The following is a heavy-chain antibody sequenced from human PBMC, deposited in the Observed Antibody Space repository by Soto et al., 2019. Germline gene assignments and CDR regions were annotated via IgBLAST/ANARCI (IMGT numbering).Heavy chain of an antibody. Sequence: TSETLSLTCAVSGGSISSGGYSWSWIRQPPGKGLEWIGYIYHSGSTYYNPSLKSRVTISVDTSKNQFSLKLSSVTAADTALYYCARLNAGTTYYYYGMDVWGQGTTVT. CDR3: ARLNAGTTYYYYGMDV. CDR1: GGSISSGGYS. CDR2: IYHSGST. J-gene: IGHJ6*02. V-gene: IGHV4-30-2*01. D-gene: IGHD1-7*01.